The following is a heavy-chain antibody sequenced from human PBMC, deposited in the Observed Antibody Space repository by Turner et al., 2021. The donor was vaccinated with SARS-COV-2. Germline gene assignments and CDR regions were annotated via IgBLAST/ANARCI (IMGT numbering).Heavy chain of an antibody. J-gene: IGHJ6*02. V-gene: IGHV1-24*01. Sequence: QVQLVQSGAEVKKPGASVKVPCMVSGYTLTELPMHWGRQAPGKGLEWMGGFDPEDGETIYAQEFQGRVTMTEDTSTDTAYMELSSLRSEDTAVYYCATGSAVAGTPQFYYYYYGIDVWGQGTTVTVSS. CDR1: GYTLTELP. CDR3: ATGSAVAGTPQFYYYYYGIDV. CDR2: FDPEDGET. D-gene: IGHD6-19*01.